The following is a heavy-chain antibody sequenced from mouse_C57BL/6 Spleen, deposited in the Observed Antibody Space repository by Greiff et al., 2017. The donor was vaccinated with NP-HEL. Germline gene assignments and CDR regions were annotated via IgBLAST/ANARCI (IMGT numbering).Heavy chain of an antibody. J-gene: IGHJ3*01. Sequence: QVQLKQPGAELVMPGASVKLSCKASGYTFTSYWMHWVKQRPGQGLEWIGEIDPSDSYTNYNQKFKGKSTLTVDKSSSTAYMQLSSLTSEDSAVYYCARKGKNSSGYTWFAYWGQGTLVTVSA. CDR1: GYTFTSYW. CDR2: IDPSDSYT. V-gene: IGHV1-69*01. D-gene: IGHD3-2*02. CDR3: ARKGKNSSGYTWFAY.